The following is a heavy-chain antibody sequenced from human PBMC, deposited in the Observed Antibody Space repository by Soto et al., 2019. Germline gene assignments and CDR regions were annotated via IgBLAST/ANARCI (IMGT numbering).Heavy chain of an antibody. V-gene: IGHV3-74*01. CDR3: ARGIQHRYGMDV. D-gene: IGHD5-18*01. CDR1: GFTFSNYW. J-gene: IGHJ6*02. Sequence: EVQLVESGGGLVQPGGSLRLSCAAAGFTFSNYWMHWVRQAPGKGLVWVSRINSDGSSTFYADSVRGRFTISRDNAKNTVFLQMNSLRGEDTAVYYCARGIQHRYGMDVWGQGTPVTVSS. CDR2: INSDGSST.